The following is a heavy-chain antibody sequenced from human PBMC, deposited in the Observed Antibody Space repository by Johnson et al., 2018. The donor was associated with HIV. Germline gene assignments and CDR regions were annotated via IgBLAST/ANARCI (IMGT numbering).Heavy chain of an antibody. CDR1: GFTVSSNY. D-gene: IGHD1-26*01. CDR3: ATLSGSYYAFDI. Sequence: QVQLVDSGGGLVKPGGSLRLSCAASGFTVSSNYMSWVRQAPGKGLEWLAVIWYDGSNKYYADSVKGRFTISRDNSKFTLYLQMNSLRAEDTAVYYCATLSGSYYAFDIWGQGTMVTVSS. J-gene: IGHJ3*02. CDR2: IWYDGSNK. V-gene: IGHV3-33*08.